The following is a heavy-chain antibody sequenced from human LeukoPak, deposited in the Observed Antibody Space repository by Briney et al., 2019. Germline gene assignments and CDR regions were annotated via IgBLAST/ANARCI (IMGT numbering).Heavy chain of an antibody. V-gene: IGHV3-11*01. J-gene: IGHJ4*02. CDR3: ASRHRGSYYFDY. CDR2: ISSSGSTI. Sequence: GGSLRLSCAASGFTFSDYYISWIRQAPGKGLEWVSYISSSGSTIYYADSVKGRFTISRDNAKNSLYLQMNSLRAEDTAVYYCASRHRGSYYFDYWGQGTLVTVSS. CDR1: GFTFSDYY. D-gene: IGHD1-26*01.